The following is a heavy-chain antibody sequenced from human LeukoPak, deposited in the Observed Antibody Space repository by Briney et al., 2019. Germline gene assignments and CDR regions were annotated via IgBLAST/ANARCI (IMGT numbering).Heavy chain of an antibody. CDR3: ARDLEY. Sequence: SETLSLTCTVSGGSISGSSYYWGWIRQPPGKGLEWIGSIYYSGSTYYNPSLKSRVTISVDTSKNQFSLKLNSVTATDTAVYYCARDLEYWGQGTLVTVSS. D-gene: IGHD5-24*01. V-gene: IGHV4-39*02. J-gene: IGHJ4*02. CDR2: IYYSGST. CDR1: GGSISGSSYY.